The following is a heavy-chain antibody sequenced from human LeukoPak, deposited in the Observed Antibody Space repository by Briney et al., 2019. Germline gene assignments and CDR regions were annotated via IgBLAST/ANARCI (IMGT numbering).Heavy chain of an antibody. CDR1: GYSFTAYG. J-gene: IGHJ4*02. V-gene: IGHV1-46*01. CDR3: VRRGSSSLYYFDY. CDR2: INPSGGST. Sequence: GASVKVSCKASGYSFTAYGITWMRQAPGQGLEWMGIINPSGGSTTYAQKFQGRVTMTRDTSTSTVYMELSSLRSEDTAVYYCVRRGSSSLYYFDYWGQGTLVTVSS. D-gene: IGHD6-13*01.